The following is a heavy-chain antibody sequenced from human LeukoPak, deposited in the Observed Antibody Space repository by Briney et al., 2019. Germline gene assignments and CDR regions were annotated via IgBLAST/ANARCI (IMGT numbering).Heavy chain of an antibody. V-gene: IGHV3-23*01. CDR2: ISGSGGST. J-gene: IGHJ3*02. Sequence: GGSLRLSCAASGFTFSSYAMSWVRQAPGEGLEWVSAISGSGGSTYYADSVKGRFTISRDNSKNTLYLQMNSLRAEDTAVYYCANIYYDSSPGSAFDIWGQGTMVTVSS. CDR1: GFTFSSYA. D-gene: IGHD3-22*01. CDR3: ANIYYDSSPGSAFDI.